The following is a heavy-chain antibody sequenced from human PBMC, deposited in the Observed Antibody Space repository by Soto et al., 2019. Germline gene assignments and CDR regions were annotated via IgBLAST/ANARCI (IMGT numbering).Heavy chain of an antibody. Sequence: GGSLRLSCAASGFTFSSYAMHWVRQAPGKGLEWVAVISYDGSNKYYADSVKGRFTISRDNSKNTLYLQMNSLRAEDTAVYYCARRAAAGHWFDHWGQGTLVTVSS. D-gene: IGHD6-13*01. CDR2: ISYDGSNK. V-gene: IGHV3-30-3*01. CDR3: ARRAAAGHWFDH. CDR1: GFTFSSYA. J-gene: IGHJ5*02.